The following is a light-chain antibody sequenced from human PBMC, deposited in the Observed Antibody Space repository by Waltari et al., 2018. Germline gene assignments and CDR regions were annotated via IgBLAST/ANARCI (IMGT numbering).Light chain of an antibody. CDR3: MQGTHWPYR. J-gene: IGKJ2*03. V-gene: IGKV2D-30*01. Sequence: DVVLTQSPLSLPVTLGQPASISCRSSQSLVSSDGNTYLNWFQQRPGQSPRRLIYKVSNWDSGVPDRFRGSGAETDFTLKISRGEAEDVGVYYCMQGTHWPYRFGQGTKLEI. CDR1: QSLVSSDGNTY. CDR2: KVS.